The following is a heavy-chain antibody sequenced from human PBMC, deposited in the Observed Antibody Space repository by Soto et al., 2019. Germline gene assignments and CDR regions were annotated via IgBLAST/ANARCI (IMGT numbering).Heavy chain of an antibody. J-gene: IGHJ4*02. D-gene: IGHD3-10*01. Sequence: GGSLRLSCAASGFTFSSYAMSWVRQAPGKGLEWVSAISGSGGSTYYADSVKGRFTISRDNSKNTLYLQMNSLRAEDTAVYYCAKDPDYYGSGSYYSPPGYWGQGTLVTVSS. CDR3: AKDPDYYGSGSYYSPPGY. CDR2: ISGSGGST. CDR1: GFTFSSYA. V-gene: IGHV3-23*01.